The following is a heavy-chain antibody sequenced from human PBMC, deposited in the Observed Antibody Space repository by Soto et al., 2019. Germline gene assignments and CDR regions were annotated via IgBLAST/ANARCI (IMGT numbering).Heavy chain of an antibody. J-gene: IGHJ3*02. Sequence: ASVKVSCKASGYTFTSYDINWVRQATGQGLEWMGWMNPNSGNTGYAQKFQGRVTMTRDTSISTAYMELSSLRSEDTAVYYCARGGYYDFWSGYLGYDAFDIWGQGTMVTVSS. CDR2: MNPNSGNT. V-gene: IGHV1-8*01. CDR1: GYTFTSYD. CDR3: ARGGYYDFWSGYLGYDAFDI. D-gene: IGHD3-3*01.